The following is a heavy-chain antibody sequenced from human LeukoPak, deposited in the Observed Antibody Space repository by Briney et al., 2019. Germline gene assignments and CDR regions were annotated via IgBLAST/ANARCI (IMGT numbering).Heavy chain of an antibody. CDR2: IYYSGST. J-gene: IGHJ5*02. CDR1: GGSISSGGYY. Sequence: SETLSLTCTVSGGSISSGGYYWSWIRQHPGKGLEWIGYIYYSGSTYYNPSLKSRVTISVDTSKNQFSLKLSSVTAADTAVYYCARGGLIAAVYPIVDPWGQGTLVTVSS. V-gene: IGHV4-31*03. D-gene: IGHD6-13*01. CDR3: ARGGLIAAVYPIVDP.